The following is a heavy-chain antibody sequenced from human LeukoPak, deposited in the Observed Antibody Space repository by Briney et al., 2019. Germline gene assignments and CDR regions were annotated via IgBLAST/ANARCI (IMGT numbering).Heavy chain of an antibody. Sequence: GGSLRLSCAASGFTFITYGVHCVRQAPGEGLEWVALIRYDGSNKYYEDSVKGRFTISRDNSKNTLYLHMNSLRAEDTAVYFFARPVDYYDILTGFDFWGQGALVTVSS. CDR2: IRYDGSNK. J-gene: IGHJ4*02. CDR3: ARPVDYYDILTGFDF. CDR1: GFTFITYG. V-gene: IGHV3-30*02. D-gene: IGHD3-9*01.